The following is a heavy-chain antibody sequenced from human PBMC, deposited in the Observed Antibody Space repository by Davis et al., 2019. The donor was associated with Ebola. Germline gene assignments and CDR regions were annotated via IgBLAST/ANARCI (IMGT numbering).Heavy chain of an antibody. J-gene: IGHJ4*02. V-gene: IGHV5-51*01. CDR3: ARQESLYGWSDY. CDR1: GYSCPSYW. CDR2: IYPGDSDT. D-gene: IGHD2-8*01. Sequence: GESLKIPCKGSGYSCPSYWIGWVRQMPGKGLEWGGIIYPGDSDTRYSPSFEGQVIISVDRSINTAYLQWRRLRASDTAIYYCARQESLYGWSDYWGQGTLVTVSS.